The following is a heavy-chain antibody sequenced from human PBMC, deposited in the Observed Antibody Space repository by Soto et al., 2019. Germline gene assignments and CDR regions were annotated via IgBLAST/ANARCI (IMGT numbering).Heavy chain of an antibody. CDR1: GGSISSYY. CDR3: ARGGVRRWLQLGHFDY. D-gene: IGHD5-12*01. J-gene: IGHJ4*02. CDR2: IYYSGST. V-gene: IGHV4-59*01. Sequence: SETLSLTCTASGGSISSYYWSWIRQPPGKGLEWIGYIYYSGSTNYNPSLKSRVTISVDTSKNQFSLKLSSVTAADTAVYYCARGGVRRWLQLGHFDYWGQGTLVTVSS.